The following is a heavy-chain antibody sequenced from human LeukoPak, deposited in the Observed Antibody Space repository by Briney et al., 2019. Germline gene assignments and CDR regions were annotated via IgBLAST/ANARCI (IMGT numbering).Heavy chain of an antibody. CDR1: EYTFTTYD. CDR2: MNPNSGNT. D-gene: IGHD2-8*01. Sequence: ASVKVSCKASEYTFTTYDINWVRQATGQGLEWMGWMNPNSGNTGYAQKFQGRVTMTRDTSINTAYMELSDLTSEDTAVYYCARDHPDIVLMVYAPDYWGQGTLVTVSS. V-gene: IGHV1-8*01. J-gene: IGHJ4*02. CDR3: ARDHPDIVLMVYAPDY.